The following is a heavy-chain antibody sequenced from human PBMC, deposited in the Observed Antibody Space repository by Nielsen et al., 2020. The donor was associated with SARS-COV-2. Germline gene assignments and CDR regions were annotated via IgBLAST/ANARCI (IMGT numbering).Heavy chain of an antibody. CDR1: RGSISTTSYY. J-gene: IGHJ4*02. CDR2: IFYSGST. V-gene: IGHV4-39*07. Sequence: SETLSLTCTVSRGSISTTSYYWGWIRQPPGKGLEWIGSIFYSGSTDYTPSLKSRVTISVDTSKNQFSLKLSSVTAADTAVYYCARGFDYWGQGTLVTVSS. CDR3: ARGFDY.